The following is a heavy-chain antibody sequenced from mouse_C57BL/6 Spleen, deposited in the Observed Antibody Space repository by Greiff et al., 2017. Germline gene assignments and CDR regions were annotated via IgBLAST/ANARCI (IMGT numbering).Heavy chain of an antibody. CDR1: GYAFSSYW. Sequence: QVHVKQSGAELVKPGASVKISCKASGYAFSSYWMNWVKQRPGKGLAWIGQIYPGDGDTNYNGKFKGKATLTADKSSSTAYMQLSSLTSEDSAVYFCAFGYDEGFADWGQGTLVTVSA. J-gene: IGHJ3*01. D-gene: IGHD2-2*01. V-gene: IGHV1-80*01. CDR3: AFGYDEGFAD. CDR2: IYPGDGDT.